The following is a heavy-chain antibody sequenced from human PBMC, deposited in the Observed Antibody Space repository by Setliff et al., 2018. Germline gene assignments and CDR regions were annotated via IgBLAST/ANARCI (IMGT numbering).Heavy chain of an antibody. CDR1: GGSLSTYY. CDR3: AKGDGGYPSDS. J-gene: IGHJ4*02. CDR2: VYYNGAA. V-gene: IGHV4-59*12. D-gene: IGHD2-15*01. Sequence: SETLSLTCTVSGGSLSTYYWSWIRQSPGRGLEYIGYVYYNGAADYSPSLKSRVTLSVDTSKNQFSLSLTSVTAADTAVYYCAKGDGGYPSDSWGQGILVTVSS.